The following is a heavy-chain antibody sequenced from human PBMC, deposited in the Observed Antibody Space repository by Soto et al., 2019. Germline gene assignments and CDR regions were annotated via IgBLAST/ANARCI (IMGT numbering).Heavy chain of an antibody. Sequence: QVQLVQSGAEVKKPGSSVKVSCKTSGGSPATSWVRQAPGHGPEWLGGIIGVFPTTNKAEKFEGRVTITADKSTGTAYMELSSLTSVDTAVYYCATVGPPLSGAFTYGYEGPFDYWGQGILVIVSS. CDR3: ATVGPPLSGAFTYGYEGPFDY. V-gene: IGHV1-69*06. CDR2: IIGVFPTT. D-gene: IGHD5-18*01. J-gene: IGHJ4*02. CDR1: GGSPA.